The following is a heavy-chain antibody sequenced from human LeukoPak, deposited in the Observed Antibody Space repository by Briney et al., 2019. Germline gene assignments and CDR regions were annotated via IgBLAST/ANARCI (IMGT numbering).Heavy chain of an antibody. D-gene: IGHD3-3*01. J-gene: IGHJ6*02. CDR2: INPNSGGT. V-gene: IGHV1-2*04. CDR3: AREGRYYDFWSGYYYGMDV. CDR1: GYTFTGYY. Sequence: ASVKVPCKASGYTFTGYYMHWVRQAPGQGLEWMGWINPNSGGTNYAQKFQGWVTMTRDTSISTAYMELSRLRSDDTAVYYCAREGRYYDFWSGYYYGMDVWGQGTTVTVSS.